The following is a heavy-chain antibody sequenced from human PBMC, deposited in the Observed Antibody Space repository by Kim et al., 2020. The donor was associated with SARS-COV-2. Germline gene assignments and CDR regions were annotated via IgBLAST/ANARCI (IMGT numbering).Heavy chain of an antibody. V-gene: IGHV1-8*01. CDR3: ARGSPAFGRYFDWQRYDAFDI. CDR1: GYTFTSYD. J-gene: IGHJ3*02. Sequence: ASVKVSCKASGYTFTSYDINWVRQATGQGLEWMGWMNPNSGNTGYAQKFQGRVTMTRNTSISTAYMELSSLRSEDTAVYYCARGSPAFGRYFDWQRYDAFDIWGQGTMVTVSS. CDR2: MNPNSGNT. D-gene: IGHD3-9*01.